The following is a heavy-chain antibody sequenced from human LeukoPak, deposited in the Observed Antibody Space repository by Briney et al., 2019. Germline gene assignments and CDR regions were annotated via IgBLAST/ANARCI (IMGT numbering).Heavy chain of an antibody. CDR2: IYYSGST. D-gene: IGHD3-10*01. V-gene: IGHV4-59*01. Sequence: SETLSLTCTASGGSISSYYWSWIRQPPGKGLEWIGYIYYSGSTNYNPSLKSRVTISVDTSKNQFSLKLSSVTAADTAVYYCARGGTMVPDYWGQGTLVTVSS. CDR3: ARGGTMVPDY. CDR1: GGSISSYY. J-gene: IGHJ4*02.